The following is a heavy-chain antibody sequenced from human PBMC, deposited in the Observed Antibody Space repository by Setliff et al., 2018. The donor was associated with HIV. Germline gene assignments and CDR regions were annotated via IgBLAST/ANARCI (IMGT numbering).Heavy chain of an antibody. CDR2: IWDDGSDK. Sequence: GGSLRLSCAASGFTFSSYWMSWVRQAPGKGLEWVAVIWDDGSDKYYGDSVKGRFTISRDNSKNTLYLQMNSLRAEDTAVYYCARDDYFQHWGQGTQVTVSS. CDR3: ARDDYFQH. J-gene: IGHJ1*01. CDR1: GFTFSSYW. V-gene: IGHV3-33*08.